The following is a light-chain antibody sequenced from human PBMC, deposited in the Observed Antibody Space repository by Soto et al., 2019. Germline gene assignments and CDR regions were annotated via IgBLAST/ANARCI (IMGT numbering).Light chain of an antibody. V-gene: IGKV1-9*01. CDR1: QGISSF. J-gene: IGKJ4*01. CDR2: GAS. Sequence: DIQLTQSPSFLSASVGDRVTITCRASQGISSFLAWYQQKPGKAPNLLISGASTLRTGVPSRFSGSGSGTEFTLTISSLQPEDFATYYCQHLNNYPLTFGGGTKVDIK. CDR3: QHLNNYPLT.